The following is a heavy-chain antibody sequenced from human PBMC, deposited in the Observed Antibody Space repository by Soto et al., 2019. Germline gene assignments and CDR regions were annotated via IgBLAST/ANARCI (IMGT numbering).Heavy chain of an antibody. V-gene: IGHV4-59*01. Sequence: SETLSLTCTDSGGSISSYYWSWIRQPPGKGLEWIGYIYYSGSTNYNPSLKSRVTISVDTSKNQFSLKLSSVTAADTAVYYCARGLSGSYFDYWGQGTLVTVSS. J-gene: IGHJ4*02. CDR2: IYYSGST. CDR1: GGSISSYY. CDR3: ARGLSGSYFDY. D-gene: IGHD3-10*01.